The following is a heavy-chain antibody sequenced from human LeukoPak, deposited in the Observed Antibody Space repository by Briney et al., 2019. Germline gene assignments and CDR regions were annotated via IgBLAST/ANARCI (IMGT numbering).Heavy chain of an antibody. D-gene: IGHD3-10*01. CDR3: ASSPYDSGRLEY. CDR1: GGSISSYY. Sequence: SETLSLTCTVSGGSISSYYWSWIRQPAGKGLEWIGRIYTSGSTNYNPSLKSRVTISVDTSKNQFSLKLNSVTAADTAVYYCASSPYDSGRLEYWGQGTLVTVSS. CDR2: IYTSGST. V-gene: IGHV4-4*07. J-gene: IGHJ4*02.